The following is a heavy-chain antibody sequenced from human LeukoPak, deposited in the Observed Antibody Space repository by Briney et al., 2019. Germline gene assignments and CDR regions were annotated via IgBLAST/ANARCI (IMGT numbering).Heavy chain of an antibody. D-gene: IGHD6-13*01. CDR1: GFTFSSYW. Sequence: PGGSLRLSCAASGFTFSSYWMSWVRQAPGKGLEWIGSIYYSGSTYYNPSLKSRVTISVDTSKNQFSLKLSSVTAADTAVYYYARQEQQLVLDWFDPWGQGTLVTVSS. V-gene: IGHV4-39*01. J-gene: IGHJ5*02. CDR3: ARQEQQLVLDWFDP. CDR2: IYYSGST.